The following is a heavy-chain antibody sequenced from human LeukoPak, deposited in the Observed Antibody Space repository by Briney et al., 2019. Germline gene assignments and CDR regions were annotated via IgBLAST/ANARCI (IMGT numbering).Heavy chain of an antibody. CDR1: GGSISSGGYS. CDR3: ARSTSSIAARLDY. D-gene: IGHD6-6*01. J-gene: IGHJ4*02. Sequence: PSETLSLTCAVSGGSISSGGYSWSWIRQPPGKGLEWIGYIYHSGSTYYNPSLKSRVTISVDRSKNQFSLKLSSVTAADTAVYYCARSTSSIAARLDYWGQGTLVTVSS. V-gene: IGHV4-30-2*01. CDR2: IYHSGST.